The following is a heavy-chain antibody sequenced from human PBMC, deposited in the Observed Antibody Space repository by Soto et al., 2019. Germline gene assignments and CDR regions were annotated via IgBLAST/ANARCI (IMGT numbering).Heavy chain of an antibody. CDR2: IYYSGST. CDR3: ARAYGGYADY. Sequence: SETLSLTCTVSGGSISSYYWSWIRQPPGKGLEWIGYIYYSGSTNYNPSLKSRVTISVDTSKNQFSLKPSSVTAADTAVYYCARAYGGYADYWSQGALVTVSS. CDR1: GGSISSYY. J-gene: IGHJ4*02. V-gene: IGHV4-59*01. D-gene: IGHD5-12*01.